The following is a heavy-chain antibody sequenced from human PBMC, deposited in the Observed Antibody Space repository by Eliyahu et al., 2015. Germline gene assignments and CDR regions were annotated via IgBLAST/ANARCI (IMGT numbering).Heavy chain of an antibody. CDR3: AKDRKAEPDYFDH. V-gene: IGHV3-23*01. CDR2: ISGSGAST. Sequence: EVQVLESGGGLVQPGGSLRLSCAASGFTFSSYAMSWVRQAPGRGLDWVSGISGSGASTYYAESVKGRFTISRDNSKKTLYLQMTNLRVEDTAVYFCAKDRKAEPDYFDHWGQGTVVIVS. J-gene: IGHJ4*02. D-gene: IGHD1-26*01. CDR1: GFTFSSYA.